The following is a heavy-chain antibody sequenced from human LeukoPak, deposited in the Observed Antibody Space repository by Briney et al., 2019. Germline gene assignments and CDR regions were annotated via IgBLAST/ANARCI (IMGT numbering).Heavy chain of an antibody. CDR2: IYSAGSAGST. V-gene: IGHV3-53*01. J-gene: IGHJ6*03. CDR1: GFTVSNNY. CDR3: ARGAGSYEYYMDV. D-gene: IGHD3-10*01. Sequence: GGSLRLSCAASGFTVSNNYMSWVRQPPGKGLEWVSVIYSAGSAGSTYYADAVKGRFTISRDNSKNTLDLEMNSLRVEDTAVYYCARGAGSYEYYMDVWGKGTTVTVPS.